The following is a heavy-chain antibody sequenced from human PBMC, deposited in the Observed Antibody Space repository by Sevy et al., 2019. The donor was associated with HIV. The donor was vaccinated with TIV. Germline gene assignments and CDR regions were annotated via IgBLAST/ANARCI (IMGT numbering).Heavy chain of an antibody. J-gene: IGHJ4*02. V-gene: IGHV3-21*01. Sequence: VGSLRLSCAASGFTFSSYSMNWVRQAPGKALEWVSSISSSSSYIYYADSVKGRFTISRDNAKNSLYLQMNSLRAEDTAVYYCAREGIAVAGLFDYWGQGTLVTVSS. CDR1: GFTFSSYS. D-gene: IGHD6-19*01. CDR2: ISSSSSYI. CDR3: AREGIAVAGLFDY.